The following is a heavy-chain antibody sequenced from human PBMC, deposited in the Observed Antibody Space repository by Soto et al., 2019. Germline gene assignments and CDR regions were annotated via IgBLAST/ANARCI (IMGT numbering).Heavy chain of an antibody. CDR1: GFTFSNYG. J-gene: IGHJ4*02. V-gene: IGHV3-33*01. D-gene: IGHD1-26*01. CDR2: IWYDGSNK. Sequence: QVQLVESGGGVVQPGGSLRLSCAASGFTFSNYGMHWVRQAPGKGLEWLAVIWYDGSNKYYADSVKGRFTISRDNSKNTLYLQMNSLSADDGAVYYCASEHQCDTTAYWGQGTVVTVSS. CDR3: ASEHQCDTTAY.